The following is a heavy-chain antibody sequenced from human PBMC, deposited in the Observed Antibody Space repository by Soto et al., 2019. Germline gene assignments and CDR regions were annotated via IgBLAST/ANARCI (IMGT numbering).Heavy chain of an antibody. CDR1: GFTFDDYA. CDR2: ISWNSGSI. D-gene: IGHD6-19*01. CDR3: VAGRDYYYGMDV. Sequence: AGGSLRLSCAASGFTFDDYAMHWVRQAPGKGLEWVSGISWNSGSIGYADSVKGRFTISRDNAKNSLYLQMNSLRAEDTALYYCVAGRDYYYGMDVWGQGTTVTVSS. J-gene: IGHJ6*02. V-gene: IGHV3-9*01.